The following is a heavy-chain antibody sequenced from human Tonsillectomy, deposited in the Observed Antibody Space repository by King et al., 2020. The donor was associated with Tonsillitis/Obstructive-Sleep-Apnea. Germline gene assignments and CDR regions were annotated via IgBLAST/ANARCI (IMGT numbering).Heavy chain of an antibody. D-gene: IGHD6-19*01. J-gene: IGHJ5*02. CDR2: ISGSGDIT. V-gene: IGHV3-23*04. CDR3: AKDLGDSSGWFFNWFDP. Sequence: EVQLVESGGGLVQPGGSLRLSCGASGFTFNNNAMSWVRQAPGKGLEWVSGISGSGDITYYADSVKGRFTISRDNSKSTLYLQMNSLRADDTAVYYCAKDLGDSSGWFFNWFDPWGQGTLVTVSS. CDR1: GFTFNNNA.